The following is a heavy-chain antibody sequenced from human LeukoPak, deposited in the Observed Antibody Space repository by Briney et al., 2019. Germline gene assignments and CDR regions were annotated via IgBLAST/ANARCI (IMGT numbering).Heavy chain of an antibody. D-gene: IGHD2-2*01. Sequence: SETPSLTCAVYGGSFSGYHWSWIRQPPGKGLEWIGEINHSGSTTYNPSLKSRVTISVDTSKNQFSLKLSSVTAADTAVYYCATSPGLGYCSSTSCPKVNWFDPWGQGTLVTVSS. J-gene: IGHJ5*02. CDR3: ATSPGLGYCSSTSCPKVNWFDP. V-gene: IGHV4-34*01. CDR2: INHSGST. CDR1: GGSFSGYH.